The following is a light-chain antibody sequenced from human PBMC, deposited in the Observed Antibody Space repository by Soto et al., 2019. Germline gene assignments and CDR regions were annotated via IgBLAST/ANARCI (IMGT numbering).Light chain of an antibody. Sequence: QSVLTQPASVSGYPGQAITISFTGTSSDVGGYIYVSWYQQHPGKAPKLMIYEVSNRPSGVSNRFSGSKSGNTASLTISGLQAEDEADYYCSSYTSSSSRVFGTGTKVT. CDR2: EVS. CDR1: SSDVGGYIY. J-gene: IGLJ1*01. V-gene: IGLV2-14*01. CDR3: SSYTSSSSRV.